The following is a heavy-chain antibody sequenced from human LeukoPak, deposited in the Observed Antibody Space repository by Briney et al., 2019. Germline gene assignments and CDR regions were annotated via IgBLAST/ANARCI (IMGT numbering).Heavy chain of an antibody. CDR1: GYTFTSYG. CDR3: ARGQWLVLFGYYYYMDV. V-gene: IGHV1-18*01. D-gene: IGHD6-19*01. CDR2: ISAYNGNT. J-gene: IGHJ6*03. Sequence: GASVEVSCKASGYTFTSYGISWVRQAPGQGLEWMGWISAYNGNTNYAQKLQGRVTMTTDTSTSTAYMELSSLRSEDTAVYYCARGQWLVLFGYYYYMDVWGKGTTVTVSS.